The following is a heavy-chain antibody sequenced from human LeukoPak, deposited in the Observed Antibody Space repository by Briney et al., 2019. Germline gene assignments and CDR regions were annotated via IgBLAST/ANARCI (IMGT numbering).Heavy chain of an antibody. D-gene: IGHD5-18*01. CDR2: IYPGDSDT. CDR1: GYSFTSYW. CDR3: ARFSTSMADAAMEVYGMDV. V-gene: IGHV5-51*01. J-gene: IGHJ6*02. Sequence: GESLKISCKGSGYSFTSYWIGWVRQMPGKGLEWMGIIYPGDSDTRYSPSFQGQITISADKSISTAYLQWSSLKASDTAMYYCARFSTSMADAAMEVYGMDVWGQGTTVTVSS.